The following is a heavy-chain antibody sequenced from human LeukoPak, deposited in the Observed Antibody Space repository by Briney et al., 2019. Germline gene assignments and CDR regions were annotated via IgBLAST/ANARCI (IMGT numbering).Heavy chain of an antibody. V-gene: IGHV3-7*01. CDR1: GFTFTNYW. Sequence: PRGSLRLSCAASGFTFTNYWMTWVRQAPGKGLEWVANIHQDGSVKYYVDSVKGRFTISRDNAETSLYLQMNSLRAEDTAVYYCATKSFALEYWGRGTLVTVSS. J-gene: IGHJ4*02. CDR3: ATKSFALEY. CDR2: IHQDGSVK.